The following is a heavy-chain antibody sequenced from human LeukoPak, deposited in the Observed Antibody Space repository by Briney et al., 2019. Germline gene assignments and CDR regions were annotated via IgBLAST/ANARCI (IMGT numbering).Heavy chain of an antibody. J-gene: IGHJ4*02. CDR1: GFTFSNAW. CDR3: TTLGLRGSY. CDR2: IESKTDGGTT. V-gene: IGHV3-15*04. Sequence: PGGSLRLSCAASGFTFSNAWMSWVRQAPGKGLEWVGRIESKTDGGTTDYAAPVKGRFTISRDGSKNTLYLQMNSLKTEDTAVYYCTTLGLRGSYWGQGTLVTVSS. D-gene: IGHD3/OR15-3a*01.